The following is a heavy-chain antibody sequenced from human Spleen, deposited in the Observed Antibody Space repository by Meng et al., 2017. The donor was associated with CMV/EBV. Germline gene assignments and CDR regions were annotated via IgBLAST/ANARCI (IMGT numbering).Heavy chain of an antibody. Sequence: GESLKISCAASGFSFNNYAMNWVRQAPGKGLEWVSYISSSGSTVLFADSVKGRFTISRENADNSLYLQMNSLRAEDTAVYYCARDARFLEWLSTPNDAFDIWGQGTMVTVSS. V-gene: IGHV3-48*03. CDR3: ARDARFLEWLSTPNDAFDI. J-gene: IGHJ3*02. CDR1: GFSFNNYA. D-gene: IGHD3-3*01. CDR2: ISSSGSTV.